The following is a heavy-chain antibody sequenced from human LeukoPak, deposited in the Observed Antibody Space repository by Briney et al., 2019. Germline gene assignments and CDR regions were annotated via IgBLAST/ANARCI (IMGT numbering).Heavy chain of an antibody. CDR1: GFTVSSNY. Sequence: GGSLRLSCAASGFTVSSNYMSWVRQAPGKGLEWVSVIYSGGNTYYADSVRGRFTISRDNAKNSLYLQMNSLRAEDTAVYYCARDSTEDPMQLGSYYYYYGMDVWGQGTTVTVSS. D-gene: IGHD6-13*01. CDR2: IYSGGNT. J-gene: IGHJ6*02. V-gene: IGHV3-66*01. CDR3: ARDSTEDPMQLGSYYYYYGMDV.